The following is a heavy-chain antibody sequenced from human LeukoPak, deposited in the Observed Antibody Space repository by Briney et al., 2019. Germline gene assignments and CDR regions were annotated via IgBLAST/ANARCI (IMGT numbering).Heavy chain of an antibody. Sequence: PSETLSLTCTVSGGSISSYCWSWIRQPPGKGLEWIGYIYYSGSTNYNPSLKGRVTISVDTSKKQFSLKLSSVTAADTAVYYCARLVRGIYDYFDYWGQGTLVTVSS. D-gene: IGHD3-10*01. V-gene: IGHV4-59*12. CDR2: IYYSGST. CDR3: ARLVRGIYDYFDY. CDR1: GGSISSYC. J-gene: IGHJ4*02.